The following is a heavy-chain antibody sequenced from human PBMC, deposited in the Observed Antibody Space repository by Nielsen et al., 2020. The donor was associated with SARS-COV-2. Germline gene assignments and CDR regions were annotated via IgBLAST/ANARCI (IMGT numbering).Heavy chain of an antibody. Sequence: ASVKVSCKASGYTFTGYYMHWVRQAPGQGLEWMGRINPNSGGTNYAQKFQGRVTMTRDTSISTAYMELSRLRSDDTAVYYCARVGKHSSPYYFDYWGQGTLVTVSS. CDR1: GYTFTGYY. J-gene: IGHJ4*02. D-gene: IGHD4-23*01. V-gene: IGHV1-2*06. CDR3: ARVGKHSSPYYFDY. CDR2: INPNSGGT.